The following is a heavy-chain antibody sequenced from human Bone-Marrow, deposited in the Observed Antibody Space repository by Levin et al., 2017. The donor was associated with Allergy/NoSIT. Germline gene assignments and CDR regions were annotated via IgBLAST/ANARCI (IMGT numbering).Heavy chain of an antibody. V-gene: IGHV3-74*01. Sequence: ETLSLTCVASGFTFSTYRMHWVRQAPGKGLVWVSRIQSNGKTNYADSVKGRFTISRDNAKNTLYLQMNSLTVEDTAVYYCARDRFYSDSGSNFSWFDPWGQGTLVTVSS. CDR2: IQSNGKT. CDR3: ARDRFYSDSGSNFSWFDP. CDR1: GFTFSTYR. D-gene: IGHD3-10*01. J-gene: IGHJ5*02.